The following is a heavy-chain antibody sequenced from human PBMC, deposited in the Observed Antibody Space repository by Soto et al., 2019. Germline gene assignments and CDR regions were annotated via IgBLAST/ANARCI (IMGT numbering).Heavy chain of an antibody. CDR3: ARRERYYGSPGWFDP. Sequence: GSLRLSCAASGFTFSSYAMSWVRQAPGKGLEWIGTVYYNENTYYNPSLKSRVTITVDTAKNQFSLNLRSVTAADTAMYFCARRERYYGSPGWFDPWGPGTLVTVS. CDR2: VYYNENT. D-gene: IGHD3-10*01. V-gene: IGHV4-39*01. J-gene: IGHJ5*02. CDR1: GFTFSSYA.